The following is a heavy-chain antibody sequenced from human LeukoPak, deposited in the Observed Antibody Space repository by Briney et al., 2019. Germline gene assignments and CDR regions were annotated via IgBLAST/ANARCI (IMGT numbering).Heavy chain of an antibody. CDR3: AKGVVPAAPLNYYYYMDV. Sequence: GGSLRLSCAASGFTFSSYGMHWVRQAPGKGLEWVAFIRYDGSNEYYADSVKGRFTISRDNSKSTLYLQMNSLRAEDTAVYYCAKGVVPAAPLNYYYYMDVWGKGTTVTVS. CDR1: GFTFSSYG. V-gene: IGHV3-30*02. CDR2: IRYDGSNE. D-gene: IGHD2-2*01. J-gene: IGHJ6*03.